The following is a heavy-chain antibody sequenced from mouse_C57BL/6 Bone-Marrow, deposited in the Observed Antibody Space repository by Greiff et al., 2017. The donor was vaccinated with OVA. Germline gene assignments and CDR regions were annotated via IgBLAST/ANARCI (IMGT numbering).Heavy chain of an antibody. V-gene: IGHV1-26*01. Sequence: EVQLQQSGPELVKPGASVKISCKASGYTFTDYYMNWVKQSHGKSLEWIGDINPNNGGTSYKQKFKGKATLTVDKSSSTAYMELRSLTSEDSAVYYCARDDGYLRDDWGKGTTLTVSS. D-gene: IGHD2-3*01. CDR1: GYTFTDYY. J-gene: IGHJ2*01. CDR3: ARDDGYLRDD. CDR2: INPNNGGT.